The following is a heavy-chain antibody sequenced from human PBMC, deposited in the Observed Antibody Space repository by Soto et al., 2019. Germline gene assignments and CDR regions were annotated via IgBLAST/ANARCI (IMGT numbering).Heavy chain of an antibody. CDR1: GDSVSSSSVT. J-gene: IGHJ5*01. Sequence: QVQLQQSEPGLVKPSQTLSLTCAISGDSVSSSSVTWNWIRQSPSRGLEWLGRTYYRSKWYNDYAESVKRRITINPDTSKNQFSLHLNSVTPEDTAVYYCVRLIGNSWLDFWGQGTLVTVSS. D-gene: IGHD1-26*01. V-gene: IGHV6-1*01. CDR3: VRLIGNSWLDF. CDR2: TYYRSKWYN.